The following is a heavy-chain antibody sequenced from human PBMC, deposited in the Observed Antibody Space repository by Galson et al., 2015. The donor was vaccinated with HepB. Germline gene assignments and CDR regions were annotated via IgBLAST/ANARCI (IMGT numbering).Heavy chain of an antibody. D-gene: IGHD6-19*01. CDR3: ARDPIAVAGTEGPFDY. Sequence: SVKVSCKASGYTFTSYGISWVRQAPGQGLEWMGWISAYNGNTNYAQKLQGRVTMTTDTSTSTAYMELRSLRSDDTAVYYCARDPIAVAGTEGPFDYWGQGTLVTVSS. CDR2: ISAYNGNT. J-gene: IGHJ4*02. CDR1: GYTFTSYG. V-gene: IGHV1-18*04.